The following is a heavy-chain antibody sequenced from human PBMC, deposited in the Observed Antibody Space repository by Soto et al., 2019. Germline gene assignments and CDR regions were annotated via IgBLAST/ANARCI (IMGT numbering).Heavy chain of an antibody. V-gene: IGHV1-3*01. J-gene: IGHJ6*02. D-gene: IGHD2-8*01. CDR2: INAGNGNT. CDR3: ASLGYCTNGVCQEYYYGMDV. Sequence: ASVKVSCKASGYTFTSYAMHWVRQAPGQRLEWMGWINAGNGNTKYSQKFQGRVTITRDTSASTAYTELSSLRSEDTAVYYCASLGYCTNGVCQEYYYGMDVWGQGTTVTVSS. CDR1: GYTFTSYA.